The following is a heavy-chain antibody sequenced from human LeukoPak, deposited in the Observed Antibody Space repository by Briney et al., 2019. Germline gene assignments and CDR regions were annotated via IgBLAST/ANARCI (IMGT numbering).Heavy chain of an antibody. CDR1: GGTFSSYA. Sequence: LVKVSCEASGGTFSSYAISWVRQAPGQGLEWMGGIIPIFGTANYAQKFQGRVTITADESTSTAYMELSSLRSEDTAVYYCARGDWNAREYYFDYWGQGTLVTVSS. CDR2: IIPIFGTA. CDR3: ARGDWNAREYYFDY. D-gene: IGHD1-1*01. J-gene: IGHJ4*02. V-gene: IGHV1-69*13.